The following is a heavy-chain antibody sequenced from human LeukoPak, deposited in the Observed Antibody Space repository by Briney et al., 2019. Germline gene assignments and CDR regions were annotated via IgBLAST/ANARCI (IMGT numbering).Heavy chain of an antibody. CDR2: IRYDGSNK. CDR1: GFTFSSYG. J-gene: IGHJ3*02. Sequence: GGSLRLSCAASGFTFSSYGMHWVRQAPGKGWEGGAFIRYDGSNKYYADSVKGRFTISRDNSKNTLYLQMNSLRAEDTAVYYCAKDQRRPSRAFDIWGQGTMVTVSS. CDR3: AKDQRRPSRAFDI. V-gene: IGHV3-30*02. D-gene: IGHD2-2*01.